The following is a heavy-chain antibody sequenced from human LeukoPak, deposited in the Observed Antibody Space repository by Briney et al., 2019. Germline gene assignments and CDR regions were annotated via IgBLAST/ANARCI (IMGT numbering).Heavy chain of an antibody. CDR1: GFTFSSYA. CDR3: ARGEWGYSRGWAYPAFDY. Sequence: GGSVRLSCAASGFTFSSYAMHWLRQAPGKGREWGAGISYDGSNKYYADSVRGRFTISRDNSNNTLYLQINSLRAEDTAVYYHARGEWGYSRGWAYPAFDYWGQGTLATVSS. CDR2: ISYDGSNK. D-gene: IGHD6-19*01. V-gene: IGHV3-30*01. J-gene: IGHJ4*02.